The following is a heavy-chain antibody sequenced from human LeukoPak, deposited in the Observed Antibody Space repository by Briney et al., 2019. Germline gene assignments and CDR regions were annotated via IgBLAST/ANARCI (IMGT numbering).Heavy chain of an antibody. D-gene: IGHD5-12*01. CDR1: GFTFSSYA. V-gene: IGHV3-30-3*01. J-gene: IGHJ3*02. CDR3: ARDYDSIHAFDI. Sequence: GRSLRLSCAASGFTFSSYAMHWVRQAPGKGLGWVAVISYDGSNKYYADSVKGRFTISRDNSKDTLYLQMNSLRAEDTAVYYCARDYDSIHAFDIWGQGTMVTVSS. CDR2: ISYDGSNK.